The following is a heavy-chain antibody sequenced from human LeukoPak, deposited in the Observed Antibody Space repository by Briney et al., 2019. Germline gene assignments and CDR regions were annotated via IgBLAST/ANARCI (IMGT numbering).Heavy chain of an antibody. CDR2: ISYDGSNK. Sequence: PGGSLGLSCAASGFTFSSYGMHWVRQAPGKGLEWVAVISYDGSNKYYADSVKGRFTISRDNSKNTMYLQMNSLRAEDTAVYYCAKDITRRWEAFDYWGQGTLVTVSS. D-gene: IGHD1-26*01. J-gene: IGHJ4*02. CDR3: AKDITRRWEAFDY. CDR1: GFTFSSYG. V-gene: IGHV3-30*18.